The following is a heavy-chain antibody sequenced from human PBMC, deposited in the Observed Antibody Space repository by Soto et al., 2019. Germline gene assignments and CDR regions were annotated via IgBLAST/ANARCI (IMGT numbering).Heavy chain of an antibody. CDR3: ASSFTVPSAIAY. V-gene: IGHV1-3*01. J-gene: IGHJ4*02. D-gene: IGHD2-2*02. Sequence: ASVKVSCKASGGTFSSYAISWVRQAPGQGLEWMGWINAGNGNTKYSQKFQGRVTITRDTSASTAYMELSSLRSEDMVVYYCASSFTVPSAIAYWGQGTLVTVSS. CDR1: GGTFSSYA. CDR2: INAGNGNT.